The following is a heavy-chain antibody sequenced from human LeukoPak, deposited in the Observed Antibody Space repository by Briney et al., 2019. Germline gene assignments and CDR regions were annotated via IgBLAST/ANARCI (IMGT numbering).Heavy chain of an antibody. D-gene: IGHD5-12*01. CDR2: IYYSGST. Sequence: PSETLSLTCTVSGGSFTTYYWSWIRQPPGKGLDWIGYIYYSGSTNYNPSLKSRVTISVDTSKNQFSLKLTSVTAADTAVYYCARDYEWFDPWGQGTLVTVSS. J-gene: IGHJ5*02. V-gene: IGHV4-59*01. CDR3: ARDYEWFDP. CDR1: GGSFTTYY.